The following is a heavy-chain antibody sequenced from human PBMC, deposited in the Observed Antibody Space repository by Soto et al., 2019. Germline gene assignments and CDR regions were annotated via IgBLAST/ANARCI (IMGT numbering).Heavy chain of an antibody. CDR3: ARWVAGAADC. V-gene: IGHV3-72*01. CDR1: GFASSDHY. D-gene: IGHD2-15*01. J-gene: IGHJ4*02. Sequence: GGSLRFSCAASGFASSDHYMDWVRQAPGKGLEWLGRTKNKGQSFTIGYAPSVKGRFIISRDDSKNSVFLQINSLRTDDTAVYYCARWVAGAADCWGQGTQVTVSS. CDR2: TKNKGQSFTI.